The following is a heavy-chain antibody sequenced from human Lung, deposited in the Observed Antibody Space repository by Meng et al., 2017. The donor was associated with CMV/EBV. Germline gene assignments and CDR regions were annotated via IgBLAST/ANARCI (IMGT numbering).Heavy chain of an antibody. CDR2: ISTNTGNP. D-gene: IGHD6-19*01. Sequence: QGQVVQSGAELKKPGASVKVSCKASGYTFTRYPINWVRQAPGQGLEWMGWISTNTGNPTYAQGFTGRFVFSVDTSVSTAYLQISSLKAEDTAVYYCGTLKYTSGFYGPAYWGQGALVTVSS. CDR1: GYTFTRYP. V-gene: IGHV7-4-1*02. CDR3: GTLKYTSGFYGPAY. J-gene: IGHJ4*02.